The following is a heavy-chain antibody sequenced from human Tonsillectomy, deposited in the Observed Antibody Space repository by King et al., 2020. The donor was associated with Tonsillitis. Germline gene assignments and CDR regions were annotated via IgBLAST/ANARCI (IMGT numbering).Heavy chain of an antibody. V-gene: IGHV3-11*01. Sequence: VQLVESGGGLVKPGGSLRLYCAASGFTFSDYYMTWIRQAPGKGLQWVSYISRSGFDIYYEDSVKGRFTISRDSAKRSLYLQMNSLRVEDTAVYYCARFLATVTTALDSWGQGTLVTVSS. CDR2: ISRSGFDI. D-gene: IGHD4-17*01. J-gene: IGHJ5*01. CDR3: ARFLATVTTALDS. CDR1: GFTFSDYY.